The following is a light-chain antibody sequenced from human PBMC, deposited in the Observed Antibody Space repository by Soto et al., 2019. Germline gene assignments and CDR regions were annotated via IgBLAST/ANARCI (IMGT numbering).Light chain of an antibody. CDR3: QHSFSAPPHN. Sequence: DIQMTQSPSSLSASVGDRFTITCSASHSIPTYLNWYQQEPGKVPKLLIYSASTLQSVVSSRFSGSGSGADFTLTISSLQPEDFATYYCQHSFSAPPHNIGQGTKLEIK. CDR1: HSIPTY. J-gene: IGKJ2*01. CDR2: SAS. V-gene: IGKV1-39*01.